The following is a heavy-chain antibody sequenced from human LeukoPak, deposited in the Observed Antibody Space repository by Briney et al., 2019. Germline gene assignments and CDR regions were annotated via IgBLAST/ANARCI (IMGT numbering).Heavy chain of an antibody. V-gene: IGHV3-30*03. CDR3: AREKYSIDY. Sequence: PGRSLRLSCAASGFTFSSYGMHWVRQAPGKGLEWVAVISYDGSNKYYADSVKGRFTISRDNSKNTLYLQMNSLRAEDTAVYYCAREKYSIDYWGQGTLVTVSS. CDR1: GFTFSSYG. CDR2: ISYDGSNK. D-gene: IGHD2-21*01. J-gene: IGHJ4*02.